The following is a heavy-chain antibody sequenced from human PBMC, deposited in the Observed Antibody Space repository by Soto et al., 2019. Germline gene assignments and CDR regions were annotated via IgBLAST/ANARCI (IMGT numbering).Heavy chain of an antibody. V-gene: IGHV5-51*03. CDR2: IYPGDSDT. J-gene: IGHJ5*02. CDR3: ATLLARSRFEP. D-gene: IGHD2-21*02. Sequence: EVQLVQSGAEVKKPGECLKISCKGSGYTFTTYWIAWVRQMPGKGLEWMGIIYPGDSDTRYSPSFQGSVTISADTSISHCYLQWRSLKSSDTAMYYCATLLARSRFEPWGQGTLVTASS. CDR1: GYTFTTYW.